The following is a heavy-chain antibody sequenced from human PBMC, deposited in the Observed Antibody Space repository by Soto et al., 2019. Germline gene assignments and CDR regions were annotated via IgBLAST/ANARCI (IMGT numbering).Heavy chain of an antibody. D-gene: IGHD1-1*01. Sequence: PSETLSLTCTVSGGSVSSGSYYWSWIRQPPGKGLEWIGYIYYSGSTNYNPSLKSRVTISVDTSKNQFSLKLSSVTAADTAVYYCARASLGQLFDYWGQGTLVTVSS. V-gene: IGHV4-61*01. J-gene: IGHJ4*02. CDR3: ARASLGQLFDY. CDR2: IYYSGST. CDR1: GGSVSSGSYY.